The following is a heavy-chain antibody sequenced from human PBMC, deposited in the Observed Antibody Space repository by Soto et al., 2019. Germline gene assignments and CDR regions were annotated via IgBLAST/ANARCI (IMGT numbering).Heavy chain of an antibody. CDR3: AVQLPTSWNSWLDP. Sequence: PSETLSLTCTVSGGSISSYYWSWIRQPPGKGLEWIGFIYNTGSSDYNPSLRSRVTISVDTSKNQFSLNLKSVTAADTAVYYCAVQLPTSWNSWLDPWGQGTLVTVYS. J-gene: IGHJ5*02. CDR1: GGSISSYY. CDR2: IYNTGSS. D-gene: IGHD2-2*01. V-gene: IGHV4-59*12.